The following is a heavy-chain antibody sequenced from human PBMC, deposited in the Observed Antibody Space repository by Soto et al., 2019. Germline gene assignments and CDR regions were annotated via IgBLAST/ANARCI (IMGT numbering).Heavy chain of an antibody. CDR2: IYYSGST. Sequence: SQTLSLTCTVSGGSISSSSYYWGWIRQPPGKGLEWIGSIYYSGSTYYNPSLKSRVTISVDTSKNQFSLKLSSVTAADTAVYYCARLRVVVVAAFDYWGQGTLVTVSS. CDR3: ARLRVVVVAAFDY. D-gene: IGHD2-15*01. V-gene: IGHV4-39*01. J-gene: IGHJ4*02. CDR1: GGSISSSSYY.